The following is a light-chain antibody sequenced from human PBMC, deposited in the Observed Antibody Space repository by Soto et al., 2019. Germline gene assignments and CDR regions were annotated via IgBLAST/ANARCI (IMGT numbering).Light chain of an antibody. J-gene: IGLJ1*01. Sequence: QSALTQPASVSGSPGQPLIISCTGTSSDFGGYNYVSWYQQHPGKAPKLMIYEVSNRPSGVSNRFSGSKSGNTASLTISGLQAEDEADYYCSSYTSSSTPYVFGTGTKVTV. CDR3: SSYTSSSTPYV. CDR2: EVS. CDR1: SSDFGGYNY. V-gene: IGLV2-14*01.